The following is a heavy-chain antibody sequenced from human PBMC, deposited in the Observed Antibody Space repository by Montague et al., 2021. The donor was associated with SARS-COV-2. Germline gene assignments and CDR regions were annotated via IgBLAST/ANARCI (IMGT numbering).Heavy chain of an antibody. CDR1: GYTFSRYW. Sequence: QSGAEVKKPGESLKIACRASGYTFSRYWIAWMRQMPGKGLEWMGIIYPGDSDVRYTPSFQGQVTISADKTITTAYLQWRSLKVSDTATFYCARPRVWGSYISPFGMGGQGTMVTVDS. D-gene: IGHD1-26*01. J-gene: IGHJ3*01. CDR2: IYPGDSDV. V-gene: IGHV5-51*01. CDR3: ARPRVWGSYISPFGM.